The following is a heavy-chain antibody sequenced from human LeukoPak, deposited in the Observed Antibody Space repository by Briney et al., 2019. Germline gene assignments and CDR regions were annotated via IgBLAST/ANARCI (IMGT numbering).Heavy chain of an antibody. CDR1: GGSISSSSCY. Sequence: SETLSLTCTVSGGSISSSSCYWGWLRPPPGKGLEWFGRIYYSGSTYYNPSLKSRVTISVDTSKNQFSLKLSSVTAADTAVYYCARHEYSGSYYEPAAWGFDIWGQGTMVTVSS. V-gene: IGHV4-39*01. CDR3: ARHEYSGSYYEPAAWGFDI. J-gene: IGHJ3*02. CDR2: IYYSGST. D-gene: IGHD1-26*01.